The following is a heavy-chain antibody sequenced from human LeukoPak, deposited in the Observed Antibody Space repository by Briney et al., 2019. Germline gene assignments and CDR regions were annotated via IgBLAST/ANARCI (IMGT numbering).Heavy chain of an antibody. Sequence: ASVKVSCKASGYTFTSYDINWVRQATGQGLEWMGWMNPNSGNTGYAQKFQGRVTMTRNTSISTAYMELSSLRSEDTAVYYCASRGYDFWRGYYLYYGMDVWGQGTTVTVSS. CDR2: MNPNSGNT. CDR3: ASRGYDFWRGYYLYYGMDV. V-gene: IGHV1-8*01. D-gene: IGHD3-3*01. CDR1: GYTFTSYD. J-gene: IGHJ6*02.